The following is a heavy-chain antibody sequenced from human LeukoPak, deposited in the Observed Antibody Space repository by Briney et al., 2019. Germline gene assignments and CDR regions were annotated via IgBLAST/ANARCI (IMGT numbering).Heavy chain of an antibody. D-gene: IGHD6-13*01. CDR2: IWYDGSNK. V-gene: IGHV3-33*08. Sequence: PGGSLRLSCAASGFTFSSYEMNWVRQAPGKGLEWVAVIWYDGSNKYYADSVKGRFTISRDNSKNTLYLQMNSLRAEDTAVYYCARSGIAAAGLTFDYWGQGTLVTVSS. J-gene: IGHJ4*02. CDR1: GFTFSSYE. CDR3: ARSGIAAAGLTFDY.